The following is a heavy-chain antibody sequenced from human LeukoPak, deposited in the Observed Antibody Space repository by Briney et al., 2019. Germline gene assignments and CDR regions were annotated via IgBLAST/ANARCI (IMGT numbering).Heavy chain of an antibody. CDR2: IEQDGNDK. Sequence: PGGSLRLSCAASGFTSSNCWMTWVRQAPGKGLEWLANIEQDGNDKYYVDSVKGRFAVSRDNAKNSLYLQMNSLRDEDTAVYYCARGYSDSSGIDYWGQGTLVTVSS. CDR1: GFTSSNCW. CDR3: ARGYSDSSGIDY. V-gene: IGHV3-7*04. D-gene: IGHD3-22*01. J-gene: IGHJ4*02.